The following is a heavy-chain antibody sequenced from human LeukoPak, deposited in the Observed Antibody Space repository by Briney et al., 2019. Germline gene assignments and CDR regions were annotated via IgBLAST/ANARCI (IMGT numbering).Heavy chain of an antibody. V-gene: IGHV3-7*03. D-gene: IGHD1-26*01. CDR1: GFSISDYW. CDR3: ARPTLTGSYWDAFDI. Sequence: GGSLRLSCAASGFSISDYWMSWLRQAPGKGLEWVININQDGSERYSVDSVKGRFTISRDNAKNTLYLQMSSLRADDTAVYSCARPTLTGSYWDAFDIWGQGTMVTVSS. CDR2: INQDGSER. J-gene: IGHJ3*02.